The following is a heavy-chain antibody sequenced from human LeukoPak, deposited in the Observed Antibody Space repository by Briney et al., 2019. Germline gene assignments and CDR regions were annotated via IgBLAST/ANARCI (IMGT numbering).Heavy chain of an antibody. V-gene: IGHV3-15*01. CDR1: GFTFRHAW. Sequence: GGSLRLSCAASGFTFRHAWMSWVRQAPGKGLEWVGRIRSKTDGGTTDYAAPANGRFTISRDNSKNTLYLQMNSLRAEDTAVYYCARVGDSSAYYYLPDHWGQGTLVTVSS. CDR3: ARVGDSSAYYYLPDH. D-gene: IGHD3-22*01. CDR2: IRSKTDGGTT. J-gene: IGHJ4*02.